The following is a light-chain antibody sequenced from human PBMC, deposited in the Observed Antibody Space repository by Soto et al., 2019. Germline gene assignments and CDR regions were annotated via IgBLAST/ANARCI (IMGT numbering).Light chain of an antibody. CDR1: QSVSSSF. Sequence: EIVLTQSPGTLSLSPWERATLSCRASQSVSSSFLAWYQQKAGQAPRLLIYGASSRATGIPDRFSGSGSGTDFTLTISRLEPEDFAVYYCQQYDRSPWTFGQGTKVEIK. CDR2: GAS. J-gene: IGKJ1*01. CDR3: QQYDRSPWT. V-gene: IGKV3-20*01.